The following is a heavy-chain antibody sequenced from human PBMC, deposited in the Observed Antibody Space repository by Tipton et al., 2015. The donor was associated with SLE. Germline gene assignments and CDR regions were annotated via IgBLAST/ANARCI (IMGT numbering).Heavy chain of an antibody. V-gene: IGHV3-33*08. D-gene: IGHD3-3*01. CDR2: IWFDGTKQ. CDR1: GFSISNYD. CDR3: ARDRMTILGLVIGPPDAFDL. J-gene: IGHJ3*01. Sequence: SLRLSCAASGFSISNYDMHWVRQAPGKGLEWVALIWFDGTKQFYADSVRGRFTISRDNAKNSLYLETDRLRAEDTAVYYCARDRMTILGLVIGPPDAFDLWGQGTMVTVSS.